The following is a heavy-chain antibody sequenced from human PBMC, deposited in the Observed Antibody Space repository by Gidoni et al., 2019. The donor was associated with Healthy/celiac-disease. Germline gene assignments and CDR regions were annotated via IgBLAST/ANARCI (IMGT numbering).Heavy chain of an antibody. Sequence: QITLKESGPTLVKPTQTLTLTCTFSGFSLSTSRVGVGWIRQPPGKALEWLALIYWNDDKRYSPSLKSRLTITKDTSKNQVVLTMTNMDPVDTATYYCAHSRIQLWTYRNWYFDLWGRGTLVTVSS. D-gene: IGHD5-18*01. V-gene: IGHV2-5*01. CDR2: IYWNDDK. CDR3: AHSRIQLWTYRNWYFDL. J-gene: IGHJ2*01. CDR1: GFSLSTSRVG.